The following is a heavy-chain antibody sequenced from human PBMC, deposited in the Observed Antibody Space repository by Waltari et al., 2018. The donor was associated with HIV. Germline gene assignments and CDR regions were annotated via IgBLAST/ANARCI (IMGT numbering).Heavy chain of an antibody. Sequence: QVQLVQSGAEVKKPGSSVKVSCKASGGTFSSYAISWVRQAPGQGLEWMGGISPIFGTANYAQKFQGRVTITADESTSTAYMELSSLRSEDTAVYYCARAPSDGYNYVIVGAFDIWGQGTMVTVSS. D-gene: IGHD5-12*01. CDR1: GGTFSSYA. V-gene: IGHV1-69*01. CDR3: ARAPSDGYNYVIVGAFDI. J-gene: IGHJ3*02. CDR2: ISPIFGTA.